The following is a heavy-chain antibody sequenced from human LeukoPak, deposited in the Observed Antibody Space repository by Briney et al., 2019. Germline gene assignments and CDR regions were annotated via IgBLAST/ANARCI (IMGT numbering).Heavy chain of an antibody. CDR3: ASSAYDFWSGYYPYYFDY. CDR2: ISAYNGNT. Sequence: ASVKVSCKASGYTFTSYGISWVRQAPGQGLEWMGWISAYNGNTNYAQKLQGRVTMTTDTSTSTAYMELRSLRSDDTAVYYCASSAYDFWSGYYPYYFDYWGQGTLVTVSS. V-gene: IGHV1-18*01. D-gene: IGHD3-3*01. CDR1: GYTFTSYG. J-gene: IGHJ4*02.